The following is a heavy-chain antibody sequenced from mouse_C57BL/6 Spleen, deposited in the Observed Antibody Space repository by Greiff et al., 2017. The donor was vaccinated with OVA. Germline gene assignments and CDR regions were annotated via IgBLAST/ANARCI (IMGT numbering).Heavy chain of an antibody. CDR2: IYPGSGNT. CDR1: GYTFTDYY. J-gene: IGHJ3*01. CDR3: ARDYYGSSLPAY. D-gene: IGHD1-1*01. Sequence: QVQLQQSGAELVRPGASVKLSCKASGYTFTDYYINWVKQRPGQGLEWIARIYPGSGNTYYNEKFKGKATLTAEKSSSTAYMQLSSLTSEDSAVYFCARDYYGSSLPAYWGQGTLVTVSA. V-gene: IGHV1-76*01.